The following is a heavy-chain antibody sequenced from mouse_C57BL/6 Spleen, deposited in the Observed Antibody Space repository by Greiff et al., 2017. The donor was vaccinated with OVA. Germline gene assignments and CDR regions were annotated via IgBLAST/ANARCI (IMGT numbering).Heavy chain of an antibody. J-gene: IGHJ1*03. V-gene: IGHV5-4*01. Sequence: EVQLVESGGGLVKPGGSLKLSCAASGFTFSSYAMSWVRQTPEKRLEWVATISDGGSYTYYPDNVKGRFTISRDNAKNNLYLQMSHLKSEDTAMYYCARDGGYGSLYWYFDVWGTGTTVTVSS. CDR3: ARDGGYGSLYWYFDV. D-gene: IGHD1-1*01. CDR2: ISDGGSYT. CDR1: GFTFSSYA.